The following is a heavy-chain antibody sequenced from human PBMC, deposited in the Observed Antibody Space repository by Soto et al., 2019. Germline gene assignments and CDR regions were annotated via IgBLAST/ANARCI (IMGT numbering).Heavy chain of an antibody. J-gene: IGHJ5*02. CDR2: AYYSGST. CDR3: ARDRSTYGGGGTGEVKENWFDP. D-gene: IGHD2-8*01. V-gene: IGHV4-59*01. Sequence: SETLSLTCTVSGGSISHYYWSWIRQSPGQGLEWIGYAYYSGSTDYNPSLKSRVTMSVDTSKNQVSLKLNSVTTADTAVYYCARDRSTYGGGGTGEVKENWFDPWGPGTLVTVS. CDR1: GGSISHYY.